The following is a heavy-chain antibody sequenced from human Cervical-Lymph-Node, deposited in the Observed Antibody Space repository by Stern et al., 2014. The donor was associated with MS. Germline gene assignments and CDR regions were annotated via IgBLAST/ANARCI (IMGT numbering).Heavy chain of an antibody. J-gene: IGHJ3*01. CDR2: IIPMFDTT. Sequence: QEQLVQSGAEVKKPGSSVNVSCKASGGTFTSFSINWVRQVPGQSLEWMGGIIPMFDTTSHAKKFQGRVTITADSSTSTVYMALNSLRSDDTAVYYCVLPSKVTTAAFDVWGRGTMVTVSS. CDR1: GGTFTSFS. D-gene: IGHD4-17*01. CDR3: VLPSKVTTAAFDV. V-gene: IGHV1-69*06.